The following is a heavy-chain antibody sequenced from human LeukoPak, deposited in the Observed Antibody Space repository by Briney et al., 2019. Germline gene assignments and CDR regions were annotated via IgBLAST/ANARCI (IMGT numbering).Heavy chain of an antibody. Sequence: ASVRVSCKASGYTFTGYYMHWVRQAPGQGLEWMGWINPNSGGTNYAQKFQGRVTMTRDTSISTAYMELSRLRSDDTAVYYCARDQSITISTPNYYYGMDVWGQGTTVTVSS. CDR3: ARDQSITISTPNYYYGMDV. D-gene: IGHD3-10*01. CDR1: GYTFTGYY. CDR2: INPNSGGT. J-gene: IGHJ6*02. V-gene: IGHV1-2*02.